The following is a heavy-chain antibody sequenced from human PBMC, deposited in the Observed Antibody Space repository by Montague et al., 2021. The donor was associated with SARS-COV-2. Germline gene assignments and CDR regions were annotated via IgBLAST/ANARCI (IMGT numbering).Heavy chain of an antibody. CDR2: INYSGGP. V-gene: IGHV4-59*11. CDR3: ARATSVRGAVNWFDP. D-gene: IGHD3-10*01. CDR1: GGSISSHY. J-gene: IGHJ5*02. Sequence: SETLSLTCAVSGGSISSHYWSFIRQPPGKGLEWIAYINYSGGPNYNPSLKSRVTISVDTSKNHFSLQLRSVTPADTAVYFCARATSVRGAVNWFDPWGQGTLVTVSS.